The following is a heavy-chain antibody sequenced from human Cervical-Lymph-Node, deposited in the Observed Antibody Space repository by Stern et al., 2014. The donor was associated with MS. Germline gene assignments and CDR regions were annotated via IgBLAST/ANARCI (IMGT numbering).Heavy chain of an antibody. CDR3: TCKIDGNYYYGMDV. CDR1: GFTFSGPA. D-gene: IGHD1-26*01. CDR2: IRSKANSYAT. J-gene: IGHJ6*02. Sequence: EVQLVESGGGLVQPGGSLKLSCAASGFTFSGPAMHWVRQASGKGLEWVGRIRSKANSYATAYAASVKGRFTISRDDSKNTAYLQMNSLKTEDTAVYYCTCKIDGNYYYGMDVWGQGTTVTVSS. V-gene: IGHV3-73*01.